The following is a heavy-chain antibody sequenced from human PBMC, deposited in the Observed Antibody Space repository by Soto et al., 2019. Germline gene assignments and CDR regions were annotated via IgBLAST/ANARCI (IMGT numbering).Heavy chain of an antibody. D-gene: IGHD3-22*01. CDR3: ASGWYYYDSSGYYKALYFDY. J-gene: IGHJ4*02. V-gene: IGHV4-39*07. CDR2: IYYSGST. Sequence: SETLSLTCTVSGGSISSSSYYWGWIRQPPGKGLEWIGSIYYSGSTYYNPSLKSRVTISVDTSKNQFSLKLSSVTAADTAVYYCASGWYYYDSSGYYKALYFDYWGQGTLVTVSS. CDR1: GGSISSSSYY.